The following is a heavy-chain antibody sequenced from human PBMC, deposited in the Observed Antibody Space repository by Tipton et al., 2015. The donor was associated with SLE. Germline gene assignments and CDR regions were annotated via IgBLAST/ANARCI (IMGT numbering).Heavy chain of an antibody. CDR1: GFTFSSYW. J-gene: IGHJ6*02. Sequence: SLRLSCAASGFTFSSYWMSWVRQAPGKGLEWVSSISSSSSYIYYADSVKGRFTISRDNAKNSLYLQMNSLRAEDTAVYYCARDPAADLRYFDWYYYYGMDVWGQGTTVTVSS. D-gene: IGHD3-9*01. V-gene: IGHV3-21*01. CDR2: ISSSSSYI. CDR3: ARDPAADLRYFDWYYYYGMDV.